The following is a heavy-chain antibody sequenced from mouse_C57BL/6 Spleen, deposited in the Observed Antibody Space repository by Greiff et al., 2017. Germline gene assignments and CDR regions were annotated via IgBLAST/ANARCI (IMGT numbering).Heavy chain of an antibody. D-gene: IGHD1-1*01. CDR1: GYTFPSYW. CDR2: IDPSDSYT. J-gene: IGHJ2*01. Sequence: QVQLQQPGAELVRPGTSVKLSCKASGYTFPSYWMHWVKQRPGQGLEWIGVIDPSDSYTNYNQKFKGKATLTVDTSSSTAYMQLSSLTSEDSAVYYCALKGDYYGSSYFDYWGQGTTLTVSS. V-gene: IGHV1-59*01. CDR3: ALKGDYYGSSYFDY.